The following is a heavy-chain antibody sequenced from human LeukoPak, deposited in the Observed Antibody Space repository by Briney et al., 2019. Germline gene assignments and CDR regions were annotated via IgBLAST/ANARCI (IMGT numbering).Heavy chain of an antibody. J-gene: IGHJ4*02. Sequence: GGSLRLSCAASGFTFSSYAMSWVRQAPGKGLQWVSHIRSDGSTSYCADSVKGRFTISRDNSKNTLYLQTNSLRPEDTAIYFCVKDHGAYDLDSWGQGTLVTVSS. CDR1: GFTFSSYA. D-gene: IGHD4-17*01. CDR3: VKDHGAYDLDS. V-gene: IGHV3-30*02. CDR2: IRSDGSTS.